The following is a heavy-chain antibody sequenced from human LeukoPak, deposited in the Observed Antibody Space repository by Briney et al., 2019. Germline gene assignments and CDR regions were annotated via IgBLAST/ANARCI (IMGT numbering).Heavy chain of an antibody. Sequence: RTGGSLRLSCAASGFTFDDYAMHWVRQAPGKGLEWVSGISWNSGSIGYADSVKGRFTISRDNAKNSLYLQMNSLRAEDMALYYCTLGVQDGIYGYSSSWYYFDYWGQGTLVTVSS. D-gene: IGHD6-13*01. V-gene: IGHV3-9*03. J-gene: IGHJ4*02. CDR2: ISWNSGSI. CDR1: GFTFDDYA. CDR3: TLGVQDGIYGYSSSWYYFDY.